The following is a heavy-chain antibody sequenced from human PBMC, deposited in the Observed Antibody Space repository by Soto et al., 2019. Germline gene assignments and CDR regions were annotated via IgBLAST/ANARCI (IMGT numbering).Heavy chain of an antibody. CDR2: IYYTGNT. Sequence: LSLTCAVSGAFISRSNWWSWVRQTPGKGLEWIGVIYYTGNTNYNPSLKSRVTISIDKSKNQFSLMMTSVTAADTAVYYCARGGYDFWSDYYGSLPQSYGLDVWGRGTTVTVSS. J-gene: IGHJ6*02. V-gene: IGHV4-4*02. D-gene: IGHD3-3*01. CDR1: GAFISRSNW. CDR3: ARGGYDFWSDYYGSLPQSYGLDV.